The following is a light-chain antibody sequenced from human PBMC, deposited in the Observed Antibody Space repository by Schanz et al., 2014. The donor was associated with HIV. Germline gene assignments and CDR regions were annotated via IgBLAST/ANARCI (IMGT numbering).Light chain of an antibody. J-gene: IGKJ2*01. CDR2: ATS. V-gene: IGKV1-8*01. CDR1: QGISNY. Sequence: AIRMTQSPSSFSASTGDRVTFTCRASQGISNYLAWYQQKPGKAPNLLIYATSTLQDGVPSRFSGSGSGTNFTLTISCLQSEDFATYYCHQYYNYSPTFGKGPGWRSN. CDR3: HQYYNYSPT.